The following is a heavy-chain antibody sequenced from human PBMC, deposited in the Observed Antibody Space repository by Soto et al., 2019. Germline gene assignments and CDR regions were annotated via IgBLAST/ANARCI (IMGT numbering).Heavy chain of an antibody. Sequence: QVQLVESGGGLVKPGGSLRLSCAASGFTFSDYYMSWIRQAPGKGLEWVSYISSSSSYTNYADSVKGRFTISRDNAKNSLYLQMNSLRAEDTAVYYCASRKRWLQLGYFQHWGQGTLVTVSS. J-gene: IGHJ1*01. CDR3: ASRKRWLQLGYFQH. D-gene: IGHD5-12*01. CDR1: GFTFSDYY. V-gene: IGHV3-11*05. CDR2: ISSSSSYT.